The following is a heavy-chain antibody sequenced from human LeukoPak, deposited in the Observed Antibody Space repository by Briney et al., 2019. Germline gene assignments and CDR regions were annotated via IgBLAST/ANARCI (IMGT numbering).Heavy chain of an antibody. CDR1: GYTFTSYD. CDR2: INPNSGGT. CDR3: ARAQYSSGWNAVYYYYYYMDV. V-gene: IGHV1-2*02. D-gene: IGHD6-19*01. Sequence: ASVKVSCKASGYTFTSYDINWVRQAPGQGLEWMGWINPNSGGTNYAQKFQGRVTMTRDTSISTAYMELSRLRSDDTAVYYCARAQYSSGWNAVYYYYYYMDVWGKGTTVTISS. J-gene: IGHJ6*03.